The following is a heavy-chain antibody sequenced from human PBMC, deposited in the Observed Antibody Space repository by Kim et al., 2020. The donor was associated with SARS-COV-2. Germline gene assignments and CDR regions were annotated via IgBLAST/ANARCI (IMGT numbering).Heavy chain of an antibody. CDR2: VNVDMTTI. D-gene: IGHD4-4*01. CDR1: GFTFTTYW. V-gene: IGHV3-74*01. CDR3: ARSPYSTMLDS. Sequence: GGSLRLSCTASGFTFTTYWMHWVRQAPGKGLVWVSRVNVDMTTINYAESVEGRFTVSRDNAKNTLYLQMDSLRDEDTAVYYCARSPYSTMLDSWGQGTLV. J-gene: IGHJ5*01.